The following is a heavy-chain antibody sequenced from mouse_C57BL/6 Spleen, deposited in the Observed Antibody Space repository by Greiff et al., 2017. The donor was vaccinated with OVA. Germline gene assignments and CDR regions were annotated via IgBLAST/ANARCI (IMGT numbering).Heavy chain of an antibody. V-gene: IGHV5-17*01. CDR3: ERSYWDAMDY. D-gene: IGHD6-5*01. Sequence: EVMLVESGGGLVKPGGSLKLSCAASGFTFSDYGMHWVRQAPEKGLEWVAYISSGSSTIYYADTVKGRFTISSDNAKNTLFLQMTSLRSEDTAMYYCERSYWDAMDYWGQGTSVTVSS. J-gene: IGHJ4*01. CDR2: ISSGSSTI. CDR1: GFTFSDYG.